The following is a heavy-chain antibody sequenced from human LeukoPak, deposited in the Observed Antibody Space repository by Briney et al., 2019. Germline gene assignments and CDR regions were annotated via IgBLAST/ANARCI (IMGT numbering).Heavy chain of an antibody. D-gene: IGHD5-18*01. J-gene: IGHJ4*02. CDR3: ARVDTATGDY. Sequence: PSETLSLTCTVSGGSISSYYWSWIRQPPGKGLEWIGYIYYSGSTNYNPSLKSRVTISVDTSKNQFSLKLSSVTAADTAVYYCARVDTATGDYWGQGTLVTVSS. V-gene: IGHV4-59*08. CDR1: GGSISSYY. CDR2: IYYSGST.